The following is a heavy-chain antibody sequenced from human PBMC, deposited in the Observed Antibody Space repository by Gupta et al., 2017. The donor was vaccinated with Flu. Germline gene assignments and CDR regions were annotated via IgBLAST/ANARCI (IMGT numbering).Heavy chain of an antibody. J-gene: IGHJ4*02. D-gene: IGHD4-17*01. Sequence: EVQLVESGGGLVQPGGSLSLSCAASGFTFSGSYLQWVRQAPGKGLVWVSRINPDGSSTTYADSVKGRFTISRDNAKNTLYLQMNSRGADDTAVYYCATVTTGCWGQGTLVTVSS. CDR2: INPDGSST. CDR3: ATVTTGC. V-gene: IGHV3-74*03. CDR1: GFTFSGSY.